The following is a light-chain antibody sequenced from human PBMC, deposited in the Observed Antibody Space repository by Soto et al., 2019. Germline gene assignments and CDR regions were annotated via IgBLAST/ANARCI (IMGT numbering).Light chain of an antibody. V-gene: IGLV1-44*01. CDR3: AAWDDSLSGVV. J-gene: IGLJ2*01. CDR1: SSNIGSNT. CDR2: SND. Sequence: QSVLTQPPSASGTPGQRVTISCAGSSSNIGSNTVNWYQQLPGTAPKLLIHSNDQPPSGVPDRFSGSKSGTSASLAISGLQSEDEADYYCAAWDDSLSGVVFGGGTKLTVL.